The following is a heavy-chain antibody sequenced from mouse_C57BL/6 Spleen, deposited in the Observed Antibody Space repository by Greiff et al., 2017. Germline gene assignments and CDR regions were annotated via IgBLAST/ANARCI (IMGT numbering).Heavy chain of an antibody. CDR1: GYTFTSYW. J-gene: IGHJ4*01. D-gene: IGHD3-1*01. Sequence: VQLQQSGAELVMPGASVKLSCKASGYTFTSYWMHWVKQRPGQGLEWIGEIDPSDSYTNYNQKFKGKSTLTVDKSSSTAYMQLSSLTSEDSAVYYCARGTRAMDYWGQGTSVTVSS. CDR3: ARGTRAMDY. CDR2: IDPSDSYT. V-gene: IGHV1-69*01.